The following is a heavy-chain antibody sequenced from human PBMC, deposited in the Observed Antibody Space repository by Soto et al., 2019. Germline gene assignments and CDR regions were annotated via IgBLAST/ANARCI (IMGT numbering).Heavy chain of an antibody. CDR3: AIEGGKDGYVGSWFDP. CDR1: GGTFSNYA. Sequence: QVQLVQSGAEVKKPGSSVKVSCKASGGTFSNYAITWVRQAPGQGLEWLGRIIPIFGSANYAQKFQGRVTNPAXXXTXXADMGVSSMRSDDTAVYYCAIEGGKDGYVGSWFDPWGQGTLVTVSS. J-gene: IGHJ5*02. CDR2: IIPIFGSA. V-gene: IGHV1-69*15. D-gene: IGHD5-12*01.